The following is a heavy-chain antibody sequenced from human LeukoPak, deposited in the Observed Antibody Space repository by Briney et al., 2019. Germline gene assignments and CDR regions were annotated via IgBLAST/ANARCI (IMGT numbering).Heavy chain of an antibody. CDR1: GFTLSHYA. Sequence: GGSLRLSCVASGFTLSHYAMHWVRQAPGRGLEWVAVVSYDEVNQYYADSVKGRFTISRDNSKNTLFLRMNSLRVEDTAVYYCAKRGTRATHGMDVWGQGTTVTVSS. V-gene: IGHV3-30*18. D-gene: IGHD3-16*01. J-gene: IGHJ6*02. CDR3: AKRGTRATHGMDV. CDR2: VSYDEVNQ.